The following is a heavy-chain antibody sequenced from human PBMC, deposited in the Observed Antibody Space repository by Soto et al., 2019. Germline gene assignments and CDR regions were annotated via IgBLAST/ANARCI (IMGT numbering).Heavy chain of an antibody. D-gene: IGHD2-15*01. V-gene: IGHV4-61*01. J-gene: IGHJ5*02. CDR2: RYDSGST. CDR3: AGGSGVGWFEP. CDR1: GGSVSSGSHY. Sequence: QVQLPESGPGLVKPSETLSLSCSVSGGSVSSGSHYWSWFRQPPGKGLEWIGLRYDSGSTHYKPSITTRVTLSPTTSTNQFSRNLCSVTAAGTAVYYCAGGSGVGWFEPWGQGNLVSVSS.